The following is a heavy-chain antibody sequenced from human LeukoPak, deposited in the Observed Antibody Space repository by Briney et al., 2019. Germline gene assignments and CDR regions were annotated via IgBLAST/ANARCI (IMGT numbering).Heavy chain of an antibody. V-gene: IGHV1-18*01. D-gene: IGHD6-19*01. J-gene: IGHJ4*02. CDR3: ARDGGYSSGSSDY. CDR2: ISAYNGNT. Sequence: ASVKVSCKASAYTFTNYGISWVRQAPGQGLEWMGWISAYNGNTNYAQEFQGRVTMTTDTSTTTAYMEVKSLRSDDTAVFYCARDGGYSSGSSDYWGQGTLVTVSS. CDR1: AYTFTNYG.